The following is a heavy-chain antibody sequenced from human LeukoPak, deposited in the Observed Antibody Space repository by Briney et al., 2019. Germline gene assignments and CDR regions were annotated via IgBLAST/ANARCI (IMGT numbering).Heavy chain of an antibody. CDR1: GYTFTGYY. J-gene: IGHJ3*02. CDR3: AREQLENSIIRSGAFDI. Sequence: ASVKVSCRASGYTFTGYYMHWVRQAPGQGLEWMGWINPNSGGTNYAQKFQGRVTMTRDTSISTAYMELSRLRSDDTAVYYCAREQLENSIIRSGAFDIWGQGTMVTVSS. CDR2: INPNSGGT. D-gene: IGHD5-24*01. V-gene: IGHV1-2*02.